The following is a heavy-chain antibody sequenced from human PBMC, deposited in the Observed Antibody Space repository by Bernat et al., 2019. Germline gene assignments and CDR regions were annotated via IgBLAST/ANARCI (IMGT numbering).Heavy chain of an antibody. D-gene: IGHD6-19*01. V-gene: IGHV3-23*01. Sequence: EVQLLESGGGLVQPGGSLRLSCAASGFTFSNYAMSWVRQAPGKGLEWVSAVSGSGGSTYYADSVKGRFTISRDNSKNTLYLQMNSLGAEDTAVYYCGKVGSSGWYGSFDDWGQGTLVTVSS. CDR1: GFTFSNYA. CDR3: GKVGSSGWYGSFDD. CDR2: VSGSGGST. J-gene: IGHJ4*02.